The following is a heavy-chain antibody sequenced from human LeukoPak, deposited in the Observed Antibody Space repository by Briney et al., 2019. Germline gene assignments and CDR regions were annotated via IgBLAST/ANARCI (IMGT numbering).Heavy chain of an antibody. V-gene: IGHV3-30*02. CDR2: MRYDGSKK. J-gene: IGHJ3*02. Sequence: QTGGSLRLSCAASGFTFSSYGMHWVRQAPGEGLEWVAFMRYDGSKKYYADSVKGRFTISRDNSKNTLYLQMNSLRAEDTAVYYCAKDYLRHGSSGYYGDAFDIWGQGTMVTVSS. CDR3: AKDYLRHGSSGYYGDAFDI. CDR1: GFTFSSYG. D-gene: IGHD3-22*01.